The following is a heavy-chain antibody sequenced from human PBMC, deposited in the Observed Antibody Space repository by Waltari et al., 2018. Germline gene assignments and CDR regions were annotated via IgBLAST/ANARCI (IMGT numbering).Heavy chain of an antibody. CDR1: GFTFSNYW. D-gene: IGHD6-6*01. V-gene: IGHV3-7*01. Sequence: EVQLVESGGGLVQPGGSLRLSCAASGFTFSNYWMSWVRQATGKGLEWVANIKQDGSEKHYMDSLKGRFTISRDNAKNSVYLQVNSLRAEDTAVFYCARIGYRSSSFDYWGQGSLVTVSS. CDR3: ARIGYRSSSFDY. J-gene: IGHJ4*02. CDR2: IKQDGSEK.